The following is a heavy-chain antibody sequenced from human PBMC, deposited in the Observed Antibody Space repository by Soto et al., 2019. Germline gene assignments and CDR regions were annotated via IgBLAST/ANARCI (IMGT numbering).Heavy chain of an antibody. V-gene: IGHV4-39*07. CDR3: ARAGQRYYYDSSGYPDLIFDY. Sequence: PSETLSLTCTVSGASISSSNYYWCWFRHPPGKGLDWIASIYFSGSAHYNPSLKSRITMSVDTSKNQFSLKLSSVTAADTAVDYCARAGQRYYYDSSGYPDLIFDYWGQGTLVTV. CDR1: GASISSSNYY. D-gene: IGHD3-22*01. CDR2: IYFSGSA. J-gene: IGHJ4*02.